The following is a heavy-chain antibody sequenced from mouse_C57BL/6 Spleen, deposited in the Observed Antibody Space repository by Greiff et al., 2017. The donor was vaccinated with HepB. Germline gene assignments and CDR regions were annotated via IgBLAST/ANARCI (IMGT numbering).Heavy chain of an antibody. CDR3: ARGRLSGFDY. J-gene: IGHJ2*01. CDR1: GYTFTSYW. Sequence: QVQLQQPGAELVKPGASVKLSCKASGYTFTSYWMQWVKQRPGQGLEWIGEIDPSDSYTNYNQKFKGKATLTVDTSSSTAYMQLSSLTSEDSAVYYCARGRLSGFDYWGKGTTLTVSS. V-gene: IGHV1-50*01. CDR2: IDPSDSYT. D-gene: IGHD1-2*01.